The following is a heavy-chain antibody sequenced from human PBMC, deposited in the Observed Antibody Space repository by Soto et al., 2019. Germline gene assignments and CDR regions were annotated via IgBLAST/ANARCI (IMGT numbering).Heavy chain of an antibody. V-gene: IGHV3-48*03. CDR3: ARSSSSWYIGGY. J-gene: IGHJ4*02. Sequence: GGSLRLSCAASGFTFSSYEMNWVRQAPGKGLEWVSYISSSGSTIYYADSVKDRFTISRDNAKNSLYLQMNSLRAEDTAVYYCARSSSSWYIGGYWGQGTLVTVSS. CDR1: GFTFSSYE. CDR2: ISSSGSTI. D-gene: IGHD6-13*01.